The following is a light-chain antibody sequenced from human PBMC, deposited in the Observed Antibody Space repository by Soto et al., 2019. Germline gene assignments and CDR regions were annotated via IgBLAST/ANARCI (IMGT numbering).Light chain of an antibody. CDR2: DVS. Sequence: QSALTQPRSVSGSPGQSVTISCTGTSSDVGGYNYVSWYQQHPGKAPKLMIYDVSKRPSGVPDRFSVSKSCNTTSLTISGLQAEDEADYYCCSYAGSYTFHVVFGGGTKLTVL. V-gene: IGLV2-11*01. CDR1: SSDVGGYNY. J-gene: IGLJ2*01. CDR3: CSYAGSYTFHVV.